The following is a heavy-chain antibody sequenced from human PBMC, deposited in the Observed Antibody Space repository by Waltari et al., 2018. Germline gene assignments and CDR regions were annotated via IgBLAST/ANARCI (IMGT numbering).Heavy chain of an antibody. CDR2: VRGYDGDT. D-gene: IGHD3-22*01. V-gene: IGHV1-18*01. Sequence: QVQLVQSGAEVRKPGASVKVSCKASGYTFSNYGIAWVRQAPGQGLEWMGWVRGYDGDTKYAREFDGRLTVTTDTSTNTAHMELRSLRSDDTAVYYCARLYDASAYYNTYLDPWGQGALVTVSS. J-gene: IGHJ5*02. CDR1: GYTFSNYG. CDR3: ARLYDASAYYNTYLDP.